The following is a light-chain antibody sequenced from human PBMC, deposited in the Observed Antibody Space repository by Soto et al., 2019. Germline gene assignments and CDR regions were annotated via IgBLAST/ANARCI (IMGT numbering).Light chain of an antibody. CDR1: SSDVGSYNL. CDR3: CSYVDSSTYV. CDR2: EDS. J-gene: IGLJ1*01. V-gene: IGLV2-23*01. Sequence: QSALTQPASVSGSPGQSITISCTGTSSDVGSYNLVSWYQQHPGKAPKLIIYEDSKRPSGVSNRFSGSKSGNTASLTISGLQTEDEADYYCCSYVDSSTYVFGTGTKLTVL.